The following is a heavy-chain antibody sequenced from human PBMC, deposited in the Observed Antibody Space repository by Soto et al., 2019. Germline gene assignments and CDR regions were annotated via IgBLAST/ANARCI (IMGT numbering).Heavy chain of an antibody. CDR1: GYSFTTYW. CDR3: ARQGLGSGDCSGGTCPDAWFDP. D-gene: IGHD2-15*01. CDR2: IYPDDSYT. J-gene: IGHJ5*02. Sequence: GESLKISCKGSGYSFTTYWVGWVRHMPGKGLEWMGMIYPDDSYTRYSSSFQGQVTISADKSISTAYLQWSSLKASDTAMYYCARQGLGSGDCSGGTCPDAWFDPWGQGTLVTVSS. V-gene: IGHV5-51*01.